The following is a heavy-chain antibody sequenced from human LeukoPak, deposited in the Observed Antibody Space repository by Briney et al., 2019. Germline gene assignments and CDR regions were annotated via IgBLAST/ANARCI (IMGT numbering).Heavy chain of an antibody. CDR2: IRYDGSNK. V-gene: IGHV3-30*02. CDR3: AKAGHYYGSGIYYYYYMDV. J-gene: IGHJ6*03. Sequence: GGSLKLSCAASGFTFSSYGMHWVRQAPGKGLGWVAFIRYDGSNKYYADSVKGRFTISRDNSKNTLYLQMNSLRAEDTAVYYCAKAGHYYGSGIYYYYYMDVWGKGTTVTISS. CDR1: GFTFSSYG. D-gene: IGHD3-10*01.